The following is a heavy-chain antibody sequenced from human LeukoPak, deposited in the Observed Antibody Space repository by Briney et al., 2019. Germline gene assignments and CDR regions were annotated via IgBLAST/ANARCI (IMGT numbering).Heavy chain of an antibody. CDR3: ARDPPGDY. V-gene: IGHV3-48*01. J-gene: IGHJ4*02. CDR2: ISSSSSTI. Sequence: GGSLRLSCAASGFTFSSYSMNWVRQAPGKGLEWVSYISSSSSTINYADSVKGRFTISRDNAKNSLYLQMDSLRAEDTAVYYCARDPPGDYWGQGTLVAVSS. CDR1: GFTFSSYS.